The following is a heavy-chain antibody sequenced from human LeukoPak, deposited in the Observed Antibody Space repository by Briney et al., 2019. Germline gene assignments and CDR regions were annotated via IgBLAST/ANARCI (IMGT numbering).Heavy chain of an antibody. CDR1: GFTFSSYV. CDR3: AKVRTYFYHGLDV. V-gene: IGHV3-23*01. Sequence: GRSLRLSCAASGFTFSSYVIHWVRQAPGKGLEWVSGISGTTSGTYYADSVKGRFTISRDNSKNTLFLQVNSLRAEDTAVYYCAKVRTYFYHGLDVWGQGTTVTVSS. CDR2: ISGTTSGT. D-gene: IGHD1-14*01. J-gene: IGHJ6*02.